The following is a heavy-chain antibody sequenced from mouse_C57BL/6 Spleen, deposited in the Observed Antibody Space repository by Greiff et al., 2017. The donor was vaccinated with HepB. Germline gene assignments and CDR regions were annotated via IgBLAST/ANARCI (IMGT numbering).Heavy chain of an antibody. Sequence: QVQLQQPGAELVMPGASVKLSCKTSGYTFTSDWMHGVKQRPGQGLEWIGEIDPSDSYTNYNQKFKGKSTLTVDKSSSTAYMKLSSLTSEDSAVYYCASRRTVDYYAMDHWGQGPPATVSP. D-gene: IGHD3-2*02. V-gene: IGHV1-69*01. CDR2: IDPSDSYT. CDR3: ASRRTVDYYAMDH. CDR1: GYTFTSDW. J-gene: IGHJ4*01.